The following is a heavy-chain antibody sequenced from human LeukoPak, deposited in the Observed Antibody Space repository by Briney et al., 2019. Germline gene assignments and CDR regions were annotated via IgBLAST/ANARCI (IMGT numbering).Heavy chain of an antibody. V-gene: IGHV3-48*03. CDR1: GFTFSSYE. Sequence: GGSLRLPCAASGFTFSSYEMNWVRQAPGKGLEWVSYISSSGCTIYYADSVKGRFTISRDNAKNSLYLQMNSLRAEDTAVYYCARDVSSSWYFNYGMDVWGQGTTVTVSS. J-gene: IGHJ6*02. CDR2: ISSSGCTI. CDR3: ARDVSSSWYFNYGMDV. D-gene: IGHD6-13*01.